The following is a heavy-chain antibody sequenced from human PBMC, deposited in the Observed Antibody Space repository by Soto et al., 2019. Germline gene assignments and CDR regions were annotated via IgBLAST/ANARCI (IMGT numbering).Heavy chain of an antibody. CDR1: GGSISSYY. Sequence: SETLSLTCTVSGGSISSYYWSWIRQPPGKGLEWIGYIYYSGSTNYNPSLKSRVTISVDTSKNQFSLKLSSVTAADTAVYYCARAGPGPLEHFAYWGQGTLVTVSS. D-gene: IGHD1-1*01. V-gene: IGHV4-59*01. CDR3: ARAGPGPLEHFAY. CDR2: IYYSGST. J-gene: IGHJ4*02.